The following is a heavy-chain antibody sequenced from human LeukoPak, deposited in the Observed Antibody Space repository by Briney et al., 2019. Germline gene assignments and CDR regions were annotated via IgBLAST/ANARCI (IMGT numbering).Heavy chain of an antibody. Sequence: SETLSLTCAVYGGSFSGYYWSWIRQSPGKGLEWIGEINHSGSTNYNPSLKSRVTISVDTSKNQFSLKLSSVTAADTAVYYCARSTTAVVNFDYWGQGTLVTVSS. D-gene: IGHD4-23*01. J-gene: IGHJ4*02. CDR2: INHSGST. V-gene: IGHV4-34*01. CDR3: ARSTTAVVNFDY. CDR1: GGSFSGYY.